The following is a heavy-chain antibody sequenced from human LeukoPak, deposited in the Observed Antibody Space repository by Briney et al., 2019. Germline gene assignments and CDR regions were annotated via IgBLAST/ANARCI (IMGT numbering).Heavy chain of an antibody. CDR3: ARAPRHTNSWYYFDY. V-gene: IGHV4-31*02. J-gene: IGHJ4*02. CDR1: GGPISSGDYY. CDR2: IYYSGDT. D-gene: IGHD2-2*01. Sequence: SQTLSLTCTVSGGPISSGDYYWSWIRQHPGKGLEWIGYIYYSGDTSYNPSLKSRVTISMDTSGNQFSLKLSSVTAADTAVYYCARAPRHTNSWYYFDYWGQGTLVSVSS.